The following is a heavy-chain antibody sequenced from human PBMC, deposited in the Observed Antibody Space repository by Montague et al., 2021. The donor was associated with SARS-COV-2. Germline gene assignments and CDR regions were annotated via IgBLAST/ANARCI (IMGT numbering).Heavy chain of an antibody. CDR2: TYYRSKWYN. J-gene: IGHJ4*02. V-gene: IGHV6-1*01. D-gene: IGHD3-10*01. CDR1: GDSVSRNSAV. Sequence: CAISGDSVSRNSAVWNWIRRSPSRGLEWLGRTYYRSKWYNDYAVSVKSRVTINPDTSKNQFSLQLNSVTPEDSAVYYCARAGSLGNFDYWGQGTLVTVSS. CDR3: ARAGSLGNFDY.